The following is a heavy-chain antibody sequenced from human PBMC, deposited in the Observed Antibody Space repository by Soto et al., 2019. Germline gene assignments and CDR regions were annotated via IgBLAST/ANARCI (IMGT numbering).Heavy chain of an antibody. D-gene: IGHD3-3*01. CDR3: AKDERFLEWSGACNWFDP. Sequence: GGSLRLSCAASGFTFSSYAMSWVRQAPGKGLEWVSAISGSGGSTYYADSVKGRFTISRDNSKNTLYLQMNSLRAEDTAVYYCAKDERFLEWSGACNWFDPWGQGTLVTVSS. J-gene: IGHJ5*02. CDR1: GFTFSSYA. V-gene: IGHV3-23*01. CDR2: ISGSGGST.